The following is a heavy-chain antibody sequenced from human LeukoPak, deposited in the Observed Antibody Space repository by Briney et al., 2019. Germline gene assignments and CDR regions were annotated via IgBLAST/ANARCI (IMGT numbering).Heavy chain of an antibody. CDR3: ARRRYYDGSGYLE. J-gene: IGHJ1*01. D-gene: IGHD3-22*01. Sequence: SETLSLTCSVSGDSVSRSDSYWDWIRRPPWKGLEWIGTIYYSGRTYYSPSLKSRVTMSVDPSNNQFSLNLRSVTAADTALCYCARRRYYDGSGYLEWGQGTLLSVSS. V-gene: IGHV4-39*01. CDR2: IYYSGRT. CDR1: GDSVSRSDSY.